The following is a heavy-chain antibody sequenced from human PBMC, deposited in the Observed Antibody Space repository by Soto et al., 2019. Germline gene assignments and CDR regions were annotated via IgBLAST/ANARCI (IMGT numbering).Heavy chain of an antibody. Sequence: SGTTGVKPAETLTLTRTVSGFSLTTSAVGVGCIRQPPGKALEWLALIYWNDYKRYSPSLKSRLTITKDTSKNQVVLTMTNMDPVDTATSYCAHRSRGWYGYWGQGTLVTVSS. J-gene: IGHJ4*02. CDR2: IYWNDYK. V-gene: IGHV2-5*01. CDR1: GFSLTTSAVG. CDR3: AHRSRGWYGY. D-gene: IGHD6-19*01.